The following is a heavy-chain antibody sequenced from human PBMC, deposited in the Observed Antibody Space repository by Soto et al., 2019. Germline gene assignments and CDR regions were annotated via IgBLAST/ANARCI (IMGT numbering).Heavy chain of an antibody. CDR1: GYSFTSYW. CDR2: IYPGDSDT. D-gene: IGHD2-21*02. J-gene: IGHJ4*02. Sequence: EVQLVQSGAEVKKPGESLKISCKGSGYSFTSYWIGWVRQMPGKGLEWMGIIYPGDSDTRYSPSFQGQVTISADKSISTAYLQWSSLQASDTAMCYRARLGAYCGGDCYPLDYWGQGTLVTVSS. CDR3: ARLGAYCGGDCYPLDY. V-gene: IGHV5-51*01.